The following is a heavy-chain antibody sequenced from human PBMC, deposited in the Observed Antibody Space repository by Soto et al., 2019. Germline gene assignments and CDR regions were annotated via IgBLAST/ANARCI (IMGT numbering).Heavy chain of an antibody. CDR1: GGTFSSYA. D-gene: IGHD6-19*01. CDR3: ARGRGIAVAGTGFKRSWFDP. V-gene: IGHV1-69*01. CDR2: IIPIFGTA. Sequence: QVQLVQSGAEVKKPGSSVKVSCKASGGTFSSYAISWVRQAPGQGLEWMGGIIPIFGTANYAQKFQGRVTITADESTSTAYMELSSLRSEDTAVYYCARGRGIAVAGTGFKRSWFDPWGQGTLVTVSS. J-gene: IGHJ5*02.